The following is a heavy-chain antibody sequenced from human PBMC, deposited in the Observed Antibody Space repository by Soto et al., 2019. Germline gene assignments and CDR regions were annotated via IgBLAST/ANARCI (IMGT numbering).Heavy chain of an antibody. CDR1: GGYFSGYY. D-gene: IGHD1-1*01. CDR2: INHSGST. V-gene: IGHV4-34*01. J-gene: IGHJ6*02. CDR3: ARARYLWRDGMDV. Sequence: SETLSLTCTVYGGYFSGYYWSWIRQPPGKGLEWIGEINHSGSTNYNPSLKSRVTISVDTSKNQFSLKLSSVTAADTAVYYCARARYLWRDGMDVWGQGTTVTVSS.